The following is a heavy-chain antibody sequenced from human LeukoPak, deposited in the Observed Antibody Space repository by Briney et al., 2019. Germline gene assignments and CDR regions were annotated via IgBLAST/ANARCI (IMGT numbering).Heavy chain of an antibody. Sequence: GGSLRLSCAASGFTFSSYGMNWVRQAPGKGLEWVSYISSSGSTIYYADSVKGRFTISRDNAKNSLYLQMNSLRAEDTAVYYCAIGINPGAFDIWGQGTMVTVSS. J-gene: IGHJ3*02. D-gene: IGHD3-10*01. V-gene: IGHV3-48*04. CDR2: ISSSGSTI. CDR3: AIGINPGAFDI. CDR1: GFTFSSYG.